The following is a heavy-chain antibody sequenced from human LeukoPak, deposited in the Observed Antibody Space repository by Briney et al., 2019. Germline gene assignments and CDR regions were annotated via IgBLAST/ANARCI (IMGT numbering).Heavy chain of an antibody. CDR1: GGTFSSYA. J-gene: IGHJ5*02. D-gene: IGHD5-24*01. CDR2: IIPIFGAA. Sequence: ASVKVSCKASGGTFSSYAISWVRQAPGQGLEWMGRIIPIFGAANYAQKFQGRVTITTDESTSTAYMELSSLRSEDTAVYYCARAVEMAYWFDPWGQGTLVTVSS. V-gene: IGHV1-69*05. CDR3: ARAVEMAYWFDP.